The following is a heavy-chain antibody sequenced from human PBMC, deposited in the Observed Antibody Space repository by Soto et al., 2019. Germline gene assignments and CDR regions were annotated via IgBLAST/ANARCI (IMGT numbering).Heavy chain of an antibody. CDR3: ARVRYSSSWYYYGMDV. V-gene: IGHV1-69*01. CDR1: GGTFSSYA. D-gene: IGHD6-13*01. CDR2: IIPIFGTA. Sequence: QVQLVQSGAEVKKPGSSVKVSCTASGGTFSSYAISWVRQAPGQGLEWMGWIIPIFGTANYAQKLQGRVTITADESTSTAYRELSSLRSEDTAVYYCARVRYSSSWYYYGMDVWGQGTTVTVSS. J-gene: IGHJ6*02.